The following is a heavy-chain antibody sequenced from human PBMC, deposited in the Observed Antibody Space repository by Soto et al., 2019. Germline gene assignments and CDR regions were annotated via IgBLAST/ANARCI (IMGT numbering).Heavy chain of an antibody. V-gene: IGHV6-1*01. CDR3: ARGGYSYGSPAY. CDR2: TYYRSKWYN. D-gene: IGHD5-18*01. Sequence: SQTLSLTCAISGDSVSSNSAAWNWIRQSPSRGLEWLGRTYYRSKWYNDYAVSVKSRITINPDTSKNQFSLQLNSLRAEDTAVYYCARGGYSYGSPAYWGQGTLVTVSS. CDR1: GDSVSSNSAA. J-gene: IGHJ4*02.